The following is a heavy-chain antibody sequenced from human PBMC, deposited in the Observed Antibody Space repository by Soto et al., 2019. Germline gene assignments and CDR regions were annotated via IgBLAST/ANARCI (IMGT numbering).Heavy chain of an antibody. CDR1: GFTFSSFA. V-gene: IGHV3-23*01. D-gene: IGHD3-9*01. CDR3: ATDPSTGYTDY. Sequence: EVQLLESGGDLVQPGGSLRLSCAASGFTFSSFAMTWVRQAPGKGLEWVSTISSHSGDSTFYADSVKGRFTISRDNSKNTLYLQMNSLRAEDTAIFYCATDPSTGYTDYWGQGTLVTVSS. CDR2: ISSHSGDST. J-gene: IGHJ4*02.